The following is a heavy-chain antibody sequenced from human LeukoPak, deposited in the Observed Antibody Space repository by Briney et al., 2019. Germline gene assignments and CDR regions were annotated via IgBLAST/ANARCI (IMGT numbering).Heavy chain of an antibody. V-gene: IGHV3-9*01. Sequence: GRSLRLSCVVSGFTFGDSAMHWVWQAPGKGLEWVSSISWNRDSIHYADSVKGRFTISRDNAKNSLYLQMNSLRTEDTALYYCVKDSSPILQLLSYWGQGTLVTVSS. D-gene: IGHD6-6*01. CDR3: VKDSSPILQLLSY. CDR2: ISWNRDSI. CDR1: GFTFGDSA. J-gene: IGHJ4*02.